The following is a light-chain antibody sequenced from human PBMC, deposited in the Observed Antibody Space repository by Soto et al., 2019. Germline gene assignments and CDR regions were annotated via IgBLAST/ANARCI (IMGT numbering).Light chain of an antibody. J-gene: IGLJ1*01. Sequence: SALTQPGSVSGSPGQSITISCTGTSSDVGGYNYVSWYQQHPGKAPKFMIYDVSNRPSGVSNRFSGSKSGNTASLTISGLQAEDEADYYCSSYTTSNTRQIVFGTGTKVTVL. V-gene: IGLV2-14*01. CDR3: SSYTTSNTRQIV. CDR1: SSDVGGYNY. CDR2: DVS.